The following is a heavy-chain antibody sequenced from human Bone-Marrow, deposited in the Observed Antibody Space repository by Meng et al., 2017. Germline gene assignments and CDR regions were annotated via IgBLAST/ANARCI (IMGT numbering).Heavy chain of an antibody. CDR2: ISFDGNNK. V-gene: IGHV3-30*04. CDR3: ARDGYGSTKDYYYYGMDV. J-gene: IGHJ6*02. Sequence: GGSLRLSCAASGFRFSSYAMHWVRQAPGKGLEWMAVISFDGNNKYQADSVKGRFTFSRDNSKNTLSLQMNSLRAEDTAVYYCARDGYGSTKDYYYYGMDVWGQGTTVTVSS. D-gene: IGHD3-10*01. CDR1: GFRFSSYA.